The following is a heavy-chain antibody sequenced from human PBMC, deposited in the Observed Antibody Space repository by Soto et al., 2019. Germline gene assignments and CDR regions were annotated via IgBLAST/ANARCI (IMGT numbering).Heavy chain of an antibody. Sequence: QVQLVQSGAEVKKPGSSVKVSCKASGGTFSSYTISWVRQAPGQGLEWMGRIIPILGIANYAQKFQGRVTITADKSTSTAYMELSSLSSEDTAVYYCARAVYYYDRSGYSTPGWGQGTLVTVSS. CDR3: ARAVYYYDRSGYSTPG. CDR1: GGTFSSYT. D-gene: IGHD3-22*01. CDR2: IIPILGIA. J-gene: IGHJ4*02. V-gene: IGHV1-69*02.